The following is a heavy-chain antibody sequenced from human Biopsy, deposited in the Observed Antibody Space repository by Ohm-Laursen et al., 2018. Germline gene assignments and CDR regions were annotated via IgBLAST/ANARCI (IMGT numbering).Heavy chain of an antibody. D-gene: IGHD3-3*01. CDR1: GFTFSTYA. CDR2: ISGSGDTT. CDR3: AKAGPARSGYYTGFVVDGCDS. V-gene: IGHV3-23*01. Sequence: SLRLSCAASGFTFSTYAMTWVRQAPGKGLEWASAISGSGDTTYYADSVKGRFTISRDNSKNTVSLQMNSLRAEDTALYYCAKAGPARSGYYTGFVVDGCDSWGQGTLVTVSS. J-gene: IGHJ4*02.